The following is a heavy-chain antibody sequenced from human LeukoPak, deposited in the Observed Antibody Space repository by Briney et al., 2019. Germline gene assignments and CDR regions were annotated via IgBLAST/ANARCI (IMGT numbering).Heavy chain of an antibody. CDR1: GFTFSSYA. V-gene: IGHV3-30-3*01. CDR3: ARVSIAAAQGAFDI. Sequence: GGSLRLSCAASGFTFSSYAMHWVRQAPGKGLEWVALISYDESYRYYADSVKGRFTISRDNSKNTLYLQMNSLRADDTAVYYCARVSIAAAQGAFDIWGQGTMVTVSS. J-gene: IGHJ3*02. CDR2: ISYDESYR. D-gene: IGHD6-13*01.